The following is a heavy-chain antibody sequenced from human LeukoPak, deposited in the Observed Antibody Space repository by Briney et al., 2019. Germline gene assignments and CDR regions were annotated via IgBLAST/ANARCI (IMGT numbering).Heavy chain of an antibody. CDR3: AAMTANTVMTIDY. Sequence: SETLSLTCAVSGGSIRSYHWSWIRQPPGKGLEWIGYISTSGSADYNASRKSRVTISVDTSKNQFSLKRSSVTAADTAVYYCAAMTANTVMTIDYWGKGPLVTVS. J-gene: IGHJ4*02. CDR1: GGSIRSYH. V-gene: IGHV4-4*09. CDR2: ISTSGSA. D-gene: IGHD5-18*01.